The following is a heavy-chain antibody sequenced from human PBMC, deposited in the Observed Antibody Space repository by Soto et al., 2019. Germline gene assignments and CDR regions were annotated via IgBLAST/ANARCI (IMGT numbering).Heavy chain of an antibody. D-gene: IGHD4-17*01. Sequence: ASVKVSCKASGYTFISYSMHWVRQAPGQRLEWMGWIHGGNGDTKYSQNFQGRVTITMDTSASTVYMELSSLRSEDTAFYYCAMPRIYADYGEDWGEGTLVKVST. CDR1: GYTFISYS. CDR3: AMPRIYADYGED. CDR2: IHGGNGDT. J-gene: IGHJ4*02. V-gene: IGHV1-3*01.